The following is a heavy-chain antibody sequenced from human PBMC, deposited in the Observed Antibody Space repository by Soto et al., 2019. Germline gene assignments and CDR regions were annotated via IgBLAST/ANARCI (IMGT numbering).Heavy chain of an antibody. CDR1: VFSVDT. Sequence: ASVKVSCKASVFSVDTIHWVRRAPGQGLERMGWIKANSGDTNYAQNFRGRVTMTRHTSITTAYMELSGLTSGDTAVYYCASPRSGPSPDLGYWGQGTVVTVSS. CDR2: IKANSGDT. V-gene: IGHV1-2*02. D-gene: IGHD1-26*01. CDR3: ASPRSGPSPDLGY. J-gene: IGHJ4*02.